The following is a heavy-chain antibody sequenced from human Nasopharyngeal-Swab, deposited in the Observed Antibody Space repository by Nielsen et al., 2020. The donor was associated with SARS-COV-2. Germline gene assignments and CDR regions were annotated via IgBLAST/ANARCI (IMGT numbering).Heavy chain of an antibody. CDR3: ARRNYDFWSGFNGYYYAIDV. Sequence: SETLSLTVTGSGGSISSSSYYGCWIRQPPGKGPECIGCIYYSGSTYYNPSLKSRVTISVDTSKNQFSLKLSSVTAADTAVYYCARRNYDFWSGFNGYYYAIDVWGQGTTVTDPS. D-gene: IGHD3-3*01. J-gene: IGHJ6*02. CDR1: GGSISSSSYY. V-gene: IGHV4-39*01. CDR2: IYYSGST.